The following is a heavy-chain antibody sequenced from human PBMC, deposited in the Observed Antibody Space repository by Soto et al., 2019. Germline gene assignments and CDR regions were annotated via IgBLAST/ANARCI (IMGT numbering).Heavy chain of an antibody. J-gene: IGHJ4*02. CDR1: GFTFSRYW. V-gene: IGHV3-7*05. CDR2: INRDGSEK. Sequence: PGGSLRLSCASSGFTFSRYWMNWVRQAPGKGLECVANINRDGSEKYYADSVKGRFTISRDNAKNSLYLQMNSLRAEDTAVYYCLSSGLAVSWGQGTLVTVSS. CDR3: LSSGLAVS. D-gene: IGHD6-19*01.